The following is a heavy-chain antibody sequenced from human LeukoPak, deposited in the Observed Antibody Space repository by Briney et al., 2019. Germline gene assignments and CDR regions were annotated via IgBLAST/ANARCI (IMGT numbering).Heavy chain of an antibody. V-gene: IGHV3-23*01. J-gene: IGHJ4*02. CDR3: AKDRSDGTTWYAGSH. CDR2: IIGSGKST. D-gene: IGHD2-2*01. Sequence: KTGGSLRLSCAASGFNFSTYAMSWVRQAPGKGLEWVSGIIGSGKSTYYADSVKGRFTVSRENSKNTLYLQMSSLRAEDTAVYYCAKDRSDGTTWYAGSHWGQGTLVTVSS. CDR1: GFNFSTYA.